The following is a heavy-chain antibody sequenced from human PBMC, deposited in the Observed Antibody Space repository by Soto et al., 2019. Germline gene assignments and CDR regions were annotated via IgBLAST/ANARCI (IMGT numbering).Heavy chain of an antibody. Sequence: ASVKVSCKASGYTFTGYYMHWVRQAPGQGLEWMGWINPNSGGTNYAQKFQGWVTMTRDTSISTAYMELSRLRSDDTAVYYCARGTEVVVVAATLFDYWGQGTLVTVSS. V-gene: IGHV1-2*04. CDR2: INPNSGGT. J-gene: IGHJ4*02. CDR3: ARGTEVVVVAATLFDY. CDR1: GYTFTGYY. D-gene: IGHD2-15*01.